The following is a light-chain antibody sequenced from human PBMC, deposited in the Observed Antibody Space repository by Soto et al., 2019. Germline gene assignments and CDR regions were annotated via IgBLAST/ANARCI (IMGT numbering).Light chain of an antibody. J-gene: IGKJ1*01. CDR1: QSVSNNY. Sequence: EVVLTQSTGILSLSPGERSTLSFRASQSVSNNYLAWYQQKPGQAPRLLIYGASNRATGIPDRFSGSGSGTDFTLTISRLEPEDFAVYYCQQYGSSGTFGQGTKVDIK. CDR2: GAS. CDR3: QQYGSSGT. V-gene: IGKV3-20*01.